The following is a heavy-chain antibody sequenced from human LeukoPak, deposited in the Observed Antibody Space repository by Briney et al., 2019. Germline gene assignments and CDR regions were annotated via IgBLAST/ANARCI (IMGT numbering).Heavy chain of an antibody. D-gene: IGHD3-9*01. V-gene: IGHV4-59*08. CDR3: ARVGNYDILTGNYYFDY. CDR1: SGSISTYY. Sequence: PSETLSLTCTVSSGSISTYYWSWIRQPPGKGLEWIGSIYYSGSTNYKSSLKSRVTISIDTSKNHFSLKLSSVTAADTAVYFCARVGNYDILTGNYYFDYWGQGTLVTVSS. J-gene: IGHJ4*02. CDR2: IYYSGST.